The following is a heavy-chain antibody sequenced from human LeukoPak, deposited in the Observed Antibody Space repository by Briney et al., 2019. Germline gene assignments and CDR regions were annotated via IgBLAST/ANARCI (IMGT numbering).Heavy chain of an antibody. CDR1: GGSVNSGSYY. CDR3: EIRSYGMDV. CDR2: IYYSGST. V-gene: IGHV4-61*01. D-gene: IGHD4-17*01. J-gene: IGHJ6*02. Sequence: KASETLSLTCTVSGGSVNSGSYYWNWIRQPPGKGLEWIGYIYYSGSTNYNPSLKSRVTISVDTSKNQFSLKLSSVTAADTAVYYCEIRSYGMDVWGQGTAVTVSS.